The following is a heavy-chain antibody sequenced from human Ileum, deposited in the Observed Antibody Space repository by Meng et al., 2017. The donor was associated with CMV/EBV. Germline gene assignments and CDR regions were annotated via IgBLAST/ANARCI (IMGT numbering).Heavy chain of an antibody. J-gene: IGHJ4*02. D-gene: IGHD6-19*01. CDR3: ARGGGRYEY. V-gene: IGHV3-7*01. Sequence: SCEASGFTFSSYWMSWVRQAPGKGLEWVANIKQDGNEIYYVDSVKGRFTISRDNSKNSLYLQMNSLRAEDTAVYYCARGGGRYEYWGQGTLVTVSS. CDR2: IKQDGNEI. CDR1: GFTFSSYW.